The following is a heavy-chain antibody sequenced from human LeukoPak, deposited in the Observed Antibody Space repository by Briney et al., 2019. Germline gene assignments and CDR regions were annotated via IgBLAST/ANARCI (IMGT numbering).Heavy chain of an antibody. J-gene: IGHJ4*02. Sequence: SETLSLTCTVSGGSISSYYWSWIRQPPGKGLEWIGYIYYSGSTYYNPSLKSRVTISVDTSKNLFSLKLSSVTAADTAVYYCARVQRPLDGADYWGREPWSPSPQ. V-gene: IGHV4-59*01. CDR2: IYYSGST. CDR3: ARVQRPLDGADY. CDR1: GGSISSYY. D-gene: IGHD1-1*01.